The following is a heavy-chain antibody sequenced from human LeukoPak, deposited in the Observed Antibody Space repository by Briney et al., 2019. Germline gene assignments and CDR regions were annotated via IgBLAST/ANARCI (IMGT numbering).Heavy chain of an antibody. V-gene: IGHV4-30-4*01. Sequence: SETLSLTCTVSGGSISSGDYYWSWIRQPPGKGLEWIGYIYYSGSTYYNPSLKSRVTISVDTSKNQFSLKLSSVTAADTAVYYCASSPGVTAMDYWGQGTLVTVSS. CDR1: GGSISSGDYY. CDR3: ASSPGVTAMDY. D-gene: IGHD2-21*02. J-gene: IGHJ4*02. CDR2: IYYSGST.